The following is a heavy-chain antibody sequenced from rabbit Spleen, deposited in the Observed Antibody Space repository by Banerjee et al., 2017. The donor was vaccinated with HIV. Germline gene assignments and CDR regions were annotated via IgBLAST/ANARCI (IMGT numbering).Heavy chain of an antibody. CDR3: ARGSAAMTMVITGYYLNL. CDR2: IDTGSSGFT. CDR1: GFSFSSSSY. V-gene: IGHV1S40*01. Sequence: QSLEESGGDLVRPGASLTVTCKASGFSFSSSSYMCWVRQAPGKGLEWIACIDTGSSGFTYFATWAKGRFTCSKTSSTTVTLEMTSLTAADTATYFCARGSAAMTMVITGYYLNLWGQGTLVTVS. D-gene: IGHD2-1*01. J-gene: IGHJ4*01.